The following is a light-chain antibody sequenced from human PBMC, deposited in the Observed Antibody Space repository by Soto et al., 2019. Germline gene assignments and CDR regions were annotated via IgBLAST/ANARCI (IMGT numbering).Light chain of an antibody. J-gene: IGLJ3*02. CDR3: SSYSSSDTLEV. Sequence: QSALTQPASVSGSPGQSITISCTGSSSDVGGYNYVSWYQQHPGKAPKLMIYGVTNRPSGVSNRFSGSKSGNTASLTISGLQAEDEADYYCSSYSSSDTLEVFGGGTKLTVL. CDR2: GVT. V-gene: IGLV2-14*01. CDR1: SSDVGGYNY.